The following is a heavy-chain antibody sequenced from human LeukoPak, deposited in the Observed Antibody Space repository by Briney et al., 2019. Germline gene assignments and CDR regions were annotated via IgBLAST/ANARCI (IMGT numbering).Heavy chain of an antibody. CDR1: GFNFSIYS. V-gene: IGHV3-48*01. Sequence: PGGSLRLSCAASGFNFSIYSMNWVRQAPGKGLEWVSYISSSTGTIYYVGSVKGRFTISRDNAKNSLYLQMNSLRAEDTAIYYCVRVGGAFDIWGQGTMVTVSS. CDR3: VRVGGAFDI. J-gene: IGHJ3*02. D-gene: IGHD3-16*01. CDR2: ISSSTGTI.